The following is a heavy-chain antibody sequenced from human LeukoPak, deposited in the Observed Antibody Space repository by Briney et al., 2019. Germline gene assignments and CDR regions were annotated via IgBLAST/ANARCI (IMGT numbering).Heavy chain of an antibody. J-gene: IGHJ5*02. D-gene: IGHD5-12*01. Sequence: PGGSLRLSCAASGFTFSSYGLSWVRQAPGKGLEWVSTISSSGGRTYYADSVKGRFTISRDNYKNTVYLQMNSLRAEDTAVYYCANDGFHRGYSGNGNWFDPWGQGTLVTVSS. CDR1: GFTFSSYG. CDR2: ISSSGGRT. V-gene: IGHV3-23*01. CDR3: ANDGFHRGYSGNGNWFDP.